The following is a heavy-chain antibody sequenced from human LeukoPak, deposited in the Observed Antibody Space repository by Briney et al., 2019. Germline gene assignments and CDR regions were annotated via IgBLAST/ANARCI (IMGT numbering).Heavy chain of an antibody. CDR3: YCGTYSGFDN. V-gene: IGHV3-7*01. CDR1: GFTFSSYW. J-gene: IGHJ4*02. Sequence: GGSLRLSCAASGFTFSSYWMNWIRQAPGEGLEWVATIKEDGSEKYYVDSVKGRFTISRDNAKNSLYLQMNSLRAEDTAVYYCYCGTYSGFDNWGQGTQVTVSS. D-gene: IGHD1-26*01. CDR2: IKEDGSEK.